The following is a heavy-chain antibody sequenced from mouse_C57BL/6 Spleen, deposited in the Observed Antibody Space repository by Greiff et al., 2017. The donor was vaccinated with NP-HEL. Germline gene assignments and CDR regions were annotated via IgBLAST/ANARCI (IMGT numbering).Heavy chain of an antibody. CDR2: IRNKANGYTT. Sequence: EVQRVESGGGLVQPGGSLSLSCAASGFTFTDYYMSWVRQPPGKALEWLGFIRNKANGYTTEYSASVKGRFTISRDNSQSILYLQMNALRAEDSATYYCARYKWDSSGYDYYAMDYWGQGTSVTVSS. D-gene: IGHD3-2*02. CDR1: GFTFTDYY. J-gene: IGHJ4*01. CDR3: ARYKWDSSGYDYYAMDY. V-gene: IGHV7-3*01.